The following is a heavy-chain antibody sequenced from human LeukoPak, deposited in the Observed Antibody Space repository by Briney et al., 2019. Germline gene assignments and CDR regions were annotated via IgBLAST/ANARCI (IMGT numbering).Heavy chain of an antibody. V-gene: IGHV3-7*01. CDR2: INKNESKK. D-gene: IGHD2-2*01. Sequence: GGSLRLSCAASGFTFSNDWMCWVRQAPGKGREGVANINKNESKKYYAGSVKGRFTISRDNAKNSLYLQMSSLTAEDTAIYYCARDHAYRADYWGQGTLVTVSS. J-gene: IGHJ4*02. CDR1: GFTFSNDW. CDR3: ARDHAYRADY.